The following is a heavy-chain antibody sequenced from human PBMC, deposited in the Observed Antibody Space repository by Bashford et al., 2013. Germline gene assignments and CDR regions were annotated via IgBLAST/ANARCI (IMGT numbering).Heavy chain of an antibody. Sequence: SETLSLTCTVSGVSISSYYWSWIRQPPGKGLEWIGEINHSGITNYNPSLKSRVTISVDTSKSQFSLRLTSVTAADTAVYHCARGQKAVARDYFDYWAR. V-gene: IGHV4-34*01. CDR1: GVSISSYY. J-gene: IGHJ4*02. CDR2: INHSGIT. CDR3: ARGQKAVARDYFDY. D-gene: IGHD6-19*01.